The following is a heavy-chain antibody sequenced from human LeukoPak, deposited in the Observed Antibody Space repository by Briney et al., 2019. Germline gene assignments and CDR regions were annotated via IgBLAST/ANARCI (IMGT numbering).Heavy chain of an antibody. CDR3: ARYVVAPWIDY. CDR2: IYYSGST. Sequence: SLTLSLRWTISGYSMSVGDGCWRWIRQPPGKGLEWIGYIYYSGSTYYNPSLKSRVTIPVDTSKNQFSLKLSSVTAADTAVYYCARYVVAPWIDYWGQGTLVTVSS. V-gene: IGHV4-30-4*01. CDR1: GYSMSVGDGC. J-gene: IGHJ4*02. D-gene: IGHD2-2*01.